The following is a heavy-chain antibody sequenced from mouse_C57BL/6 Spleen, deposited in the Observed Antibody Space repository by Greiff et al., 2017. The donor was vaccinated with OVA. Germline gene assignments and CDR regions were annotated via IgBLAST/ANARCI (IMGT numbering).Heavy chain of an antibody. J-gene: IGHJ1*03. D-gene: IGHD3-3*01. CDR2: INPSSGYT. CDR3: ARKAPRDGYFDV. V-gene: IGHV1-7*01. CDR1: GYTFTSYW. Sequence: VQLQQSGAELAKPGASVKLSCKASGYTFTSYWMHWVKQRPGQGLEWIGYINPSSGYTKYNQKFKDKATLTADQSSSTAYMQLSSLTYEDAAVYYCARKAPRDGYFDVWGTGTTVTVSS.